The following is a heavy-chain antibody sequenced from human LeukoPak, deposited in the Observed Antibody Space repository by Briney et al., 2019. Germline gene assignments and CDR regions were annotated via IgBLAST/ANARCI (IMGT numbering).Heavy chain of an antibody. D-gene: IGHD1-26*01. Sequence: GRSLRLSCAASGFTFDDYAMHWVRQAPGKGLEWVSGISWNSGSIGYADSVKGRFTISRDNAKNSLYLQMNSLRAEDMALYYCAKGYSGSFPEYFDYWGQGTLVTASS. CDR1: GFTFDDYA. CDR2: ISWNSGSI. J-gene: IGHJ4*02. CDR3: AKGYSGSFPEYFDY. V-gene: IGHV3-9*03.